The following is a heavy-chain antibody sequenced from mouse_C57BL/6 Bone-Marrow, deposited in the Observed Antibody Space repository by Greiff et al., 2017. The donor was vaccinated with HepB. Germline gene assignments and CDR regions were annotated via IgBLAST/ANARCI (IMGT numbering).Heavy chain of an antibody. Sequence: VQVVESGPELVKPGASVKISCKASGYAFSSSWMNWVKQRPGKGLEWIGRIYPGDGDTNYNGKFKGKATLTADKSSSTAYMQLSSLTSEASAVYFCARPPSTMVTTDGLWFAYWGQGTLVTVSA. CDR1: GYAFSSSW. D-gene: IGHD2-2*01. V-gene: IGHV1-82*01. CDR3: ARPPSTMVTTDGLWFAY. J-gene: IGHJ3*01. CDR2: IYPGDGDT.